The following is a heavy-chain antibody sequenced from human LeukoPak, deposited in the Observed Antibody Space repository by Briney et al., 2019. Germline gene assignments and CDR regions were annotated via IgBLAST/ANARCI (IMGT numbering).Heavy chain of an antibody. CDR3: ARRPIVGSKGYYSDP. CDR1: GGSFSGYY. V-gene: IGHV4-34*01. D-gene: IGHD1-26*01. J-gene: IGHJ5*02. Sequence: SETLSLTCAVYGGSFSGYYWSWIRQPPGKGLEWIGEIYHSGSTNYNPSLKSRVTISVDTSKNQFSLKLASLTAADTAVYYCARRPIVGSKGYYSDPWGQGTLVTVSS. CDR2: IYHSGST.